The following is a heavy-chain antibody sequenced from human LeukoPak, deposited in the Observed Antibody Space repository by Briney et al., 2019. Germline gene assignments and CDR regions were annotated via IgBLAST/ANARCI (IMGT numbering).Heavy chain of an antibody. D-gene: IGHD6-19*01. CDR3: ARAAAETGAFRDNWFDP. Sequence: ASVKVSCKASGYTFTNYDINWVRQATGQGLEWMGWMIPNSGDTDYAQTFQGRVTMTRNTSKTTAYMELSSLRSEDTAVYYCARAAAETGAFRDNWFDPWGQGTLVTVSS. CDR2: MIPNSGDT. J-gene: IGHJ5*02. V-gene: IGHV1-8*01. CDR1: GYTFTNYD.